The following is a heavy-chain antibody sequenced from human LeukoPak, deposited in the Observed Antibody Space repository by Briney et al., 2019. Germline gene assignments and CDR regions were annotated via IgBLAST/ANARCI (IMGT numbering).Heavy chain of an antibody. CDR1: GFTFDDYA. CDR3: AKGGLWFGNLLVPL. V-gene: IGHV3-74*01. Sequence: GGSLRLSCAASGFTFDDYAMHWVRQAPGTGLVWVSLINSDGSSTNYADSVKGRFTISRDNAKNTLYLQMNSLRVEDTAVHYCAKGGLWFGNLLVPLWGQGTLVTVSS. D-gene: IGHD3-10*01. CDR2: INSDGSST. J-gene: IGHJ4*02.